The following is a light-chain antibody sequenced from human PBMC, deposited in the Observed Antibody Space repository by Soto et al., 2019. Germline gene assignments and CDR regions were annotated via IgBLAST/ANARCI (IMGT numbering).Light chain of an antibody. CDR2: DAS. V-gene: IGKV3-20*01. J-gene: IGKJ5*01. CDR3: QQYGSSPIT. CDR1: QSVSSN. Sequence: EIVLTQSPGTLSLSPGERATLSCRASQSVSSNLAWYQQKPGQAPRLLIYDASKRATGIPARFSGSGSGTDFTLTVTRLEPEDFAVYYCQQYGSSPITFGQGTRLEIK.